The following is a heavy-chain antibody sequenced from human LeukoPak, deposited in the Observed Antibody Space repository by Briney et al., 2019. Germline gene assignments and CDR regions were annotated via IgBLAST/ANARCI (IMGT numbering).Heavy chain of an antibody. CDR1: GFTFSSYS. J-gene: IGHJ6*03. CDR3: ARVASYYYYMDV. CDR2: ISSSSSYI. Sequence: GGSLRLSCAASGFTFSSYSMNWVRQAPGKGLEWVSSISSSSSYIYYADSVKGRFTISRDNAKNSLYLQMNSLRAEDTAVYYCARVASYYYYMDVWGKGTTVTVSS. V-gene: IGHV3-21*01.